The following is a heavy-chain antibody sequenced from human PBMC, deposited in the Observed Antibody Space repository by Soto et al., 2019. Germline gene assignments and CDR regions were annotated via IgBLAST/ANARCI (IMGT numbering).Heavy chain of an antibody. CDR3: ARDTHSSFYYYGMDV. V-gene: IGHV4-4*07. Sequence: SETLSLTCTVSGGSISSYYWSWIRQPAGKGLEWIGRIYTSGSTNYNPSLKSRVTMSVDTSKNQFSLKLSSVTAADTAVYYCARDTHSSFYYYGMDVWGQGTTVTVSS. J-gene: IGHJ6*02. CDR1: GGSISSYY. D-gene: IGHD6-6*01. CDR2: IYTSGST.